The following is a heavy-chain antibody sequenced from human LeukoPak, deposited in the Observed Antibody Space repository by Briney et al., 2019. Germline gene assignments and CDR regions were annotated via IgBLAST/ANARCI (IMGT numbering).Heavy chain of an antibody. Sequence: ASVKVSCKASGYDFTSVGITWVRRAPGQGLEWMGWISPYNGNTRYAQKFQGRVAMTTDTSTTTAYMELRGLRFNDTAVYYCAREAVTIEGGCDYWGQGTLVTVSS. CDR1: GYDFTSVG. J-gene: IGHJ4*02. D-gene: IGHD4-17*01. CDR2: ISPYNGNT. CDR3: AREAVTIEGGCDY. V-gene: IGHV1-18*01.